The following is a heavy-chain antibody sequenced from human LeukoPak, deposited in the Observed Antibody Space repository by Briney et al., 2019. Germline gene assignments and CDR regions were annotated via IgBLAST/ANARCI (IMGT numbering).Heavy chain of an antibody. D-gene: IGHD3-22*01. Sequence: GGSLRLSCAASGFTFSSYAMHWVRQAPGKGLEWVAVISYDGSNKYYADSVKGRFTISRDNSKNTLYLQMNSLRAEDTAVYYCAKDRFDDSSGYFDYWGQGTLVTVSS. CDR3: AKDRFDDSSGYFDY. CDR1: GFTFSSYA. J-gene: IGHJ4*02. V-gene: IGHV3-30-3*01. CDR2: ISYDGSNK.